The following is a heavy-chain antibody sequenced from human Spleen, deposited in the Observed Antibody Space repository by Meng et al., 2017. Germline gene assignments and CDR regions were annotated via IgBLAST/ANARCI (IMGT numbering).Heavy chain of an antibody. CDR2: INPISGVT. V-gene: IGHV1-2*06. J-gene: IGHJ4*02. CDR3: ARELGDCSSSSCYSDY. CDR1: GNTFTDSF. D-gene: IGHD2-2*01. Sequence: QVQLVQSGAEVKKPGAVVKVSWKASGNTFTDSFMHWVRQAPGRGLEWVGRINPISGVTDYAQKFQGRVTMTRDTSISTAYMELSRLTCEATALSFCARELGDCSSSSCYSDYWGQGTLVTVSS.